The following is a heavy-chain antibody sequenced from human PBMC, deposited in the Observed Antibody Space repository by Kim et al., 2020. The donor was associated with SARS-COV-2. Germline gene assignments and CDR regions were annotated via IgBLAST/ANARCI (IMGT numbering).Heavy chain of an antibody. Sequence: SETLSLTCTVSGGSISSSSYYWGWIRQPPGKGLEWIGSIYYSGSTYYNPSLKSRVTISVDTSKNQFSLKLSSVTAADTAVYYCARGDYDYVWGSYRYDPFDYWGQGTLVTVSS. J-gene: IGHJ4*02. V-gene: IGHV4-39*07. D-gene: IGHD3-16*02. CDR2: IYYSGST. CDR1: GGSISSSSYY. CDR3: ARGDYDYVWGSYRYDPFDY.